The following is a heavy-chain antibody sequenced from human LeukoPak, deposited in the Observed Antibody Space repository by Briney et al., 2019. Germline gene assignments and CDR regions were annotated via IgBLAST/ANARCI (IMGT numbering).Heavy chain of an antibody. CDR2: ISGSGGST. CDR3: AKDRGSGWYGNWFDP. V-gene: IGHV3-23*01. J-gene: IGHJ5*02. D-gene: IGHD6-13*01. CDR1: GFTFSSYG. Sequence: PGGSLRLSRAASGFTFSSYGMSWDRQAPGKGLEWVSAISGSGGSTYYADSVKGRFTISRDNSKNTLYLQMNSLRAEDTAVYYCAKDRGSGWYGNWFDPWGQGTLVTVSS.